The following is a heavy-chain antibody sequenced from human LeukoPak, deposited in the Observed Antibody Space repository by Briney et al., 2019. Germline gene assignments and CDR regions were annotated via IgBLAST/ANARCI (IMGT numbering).Heavy chain of an antibody. CDR1: SFTLSGSA. CDR2: IRNEANGYAT. J-gene: IGHJ4*02. CDR3: TRGLSGSHLFFDY. D-gene: IGHD1-26*01. V-gene: IGHV3-73*01. Sequence: GGSLRLSCVASSFTLSGSAMHWVRQASGKGLEWVGRIRNEANGYATAYAASVQGRFTISRDDSKNTAYLQMNSLETEDTAVYYCTRGLSGSHLFFDYWGQGTLVTVSS.